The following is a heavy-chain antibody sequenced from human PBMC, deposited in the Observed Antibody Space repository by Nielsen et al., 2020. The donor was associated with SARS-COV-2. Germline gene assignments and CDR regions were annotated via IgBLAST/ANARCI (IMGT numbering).Heavy chain of an antibody. D-gene: IGHD3-10*01. CDR1: GFTFSSYG. CDR2: ISYDGSNQ. J-gene: IGHJ6*02. V-gene: IGHV3-30*03. Sequence: GGSLRLSCAASGFTFSSYGMHWVRQAPGKGLEWVALISYDGSNQYYADSVKGRFTISRDNSKNTLYLQMNSLRAEDTAVYYCARDLTMVRGDYYYYGMDVWGQGTTVTVSS. CDR3: ARDLTMVRGDYYYYGMDV.